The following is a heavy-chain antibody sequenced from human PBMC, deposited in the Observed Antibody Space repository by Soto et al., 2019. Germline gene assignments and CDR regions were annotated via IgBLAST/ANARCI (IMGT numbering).Heavy chain of an antibody. D-gene: IGHD3-16*02. CDR3: ARAARLGELSLYDY. J-gene: IGHJ4*02. CDR2: IYYSGST. CDR1: GGSISSYY. V-gene: IGHV4-59*01. Sequence: QVQLQESGPGLVKPSETLSLTCTVSGGSISSYYWSWIRQPPGKGLEWIGYIYYSGSTNYNPSLKSRVTISVDTSKNQFSLKLSSVTAADTAVYYCARAARLGELSLYDYWGQGTLVTVSS.